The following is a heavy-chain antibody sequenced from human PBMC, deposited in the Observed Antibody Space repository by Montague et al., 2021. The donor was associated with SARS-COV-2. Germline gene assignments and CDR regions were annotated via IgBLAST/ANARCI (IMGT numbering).Heavy chain of an antibody. CDR3: AKSADHNYFLDS. J-gene: IGHJ4*02. CDR1: GYSISSSNW. Sequence: SETLSLTCAVSGYSISSSNWWGWIRQAPGRGLEWIGYIYHTGSTYYNPSLKSRVTMSVDKSNNLFSLELSSVTAVATAVYYCAKSADHNYFLDSWGQGTPVTVSS. CDR2: IYHTGST. D-gene: IGHD5-24*01. V-gene: IGHV4-28*01.